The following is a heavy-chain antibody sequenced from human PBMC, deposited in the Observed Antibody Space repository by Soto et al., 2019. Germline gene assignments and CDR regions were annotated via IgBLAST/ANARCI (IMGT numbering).Heavy chain of an antibody. CDR3: SRRAPEGFDP. CDR2: IDYRGTI. V-gene: IGHV4-39*02. Sequence: SETLSLTCTVSGGSIATSSYFWAWIRRPPGKGLEWIGSIDYRGTIYNNPSLKSRVTISVDTSKNHFSLKLDSVTAADTALYYCSRRAPEGFDPWGQGTLVTVSS. J-gene: IGHJ5*02. CDR1: GGSIATSSYF.